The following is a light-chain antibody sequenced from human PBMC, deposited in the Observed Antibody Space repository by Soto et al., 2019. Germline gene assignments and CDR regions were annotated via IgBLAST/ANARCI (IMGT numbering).Light chain of an antibody. V-gene: IGKV3-15*01. Sequence: EIVRTQSPATLSVSPGEGATLSCRASQSVRSDLAWYQHKPGLAPRLLIYDASTRATGVPARFSGSGSGTDFTLTISSLQSEDFAVYYCQHYNYWPYTFGQGTRLEIK. J-gene: IGKJ5*01. CDR3: QHYNYWPYT. CDR1: QSVRSD. CDR2: DAS.